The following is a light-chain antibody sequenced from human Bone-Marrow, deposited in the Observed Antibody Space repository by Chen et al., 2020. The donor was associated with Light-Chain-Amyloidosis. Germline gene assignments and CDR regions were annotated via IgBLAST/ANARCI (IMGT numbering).Light chain of an antibody. CDR2: DVR. J-gene: IGLJ3*02. CDR3: CSYAGRSWV. CDR1: SSDVGGYNY. V-gene: IGLV2-11*01. Sequence: QPALTQPRSVSGSPGHVITISSTGTSSDVGGYNYVSWYQQPPGKAPKLMIYDVRKRPSGVPDRFSGSKSGNTASLTISGLQAEDGADYFCCSYAGRSWVFGGGTKLTVL.